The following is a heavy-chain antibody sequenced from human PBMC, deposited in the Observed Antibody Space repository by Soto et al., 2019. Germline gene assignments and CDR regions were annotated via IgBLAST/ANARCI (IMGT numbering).Heavy chain of an antibody. D-gene: IGHD2-2*01. Sequence: EVQLVVSGGGLVKPGGSLRLCCAASGFTFSECSLNWVRQAPGKGLEWVSSISGSGTYTYYAESVKGRSTISRDNGENSVCLQRHSLRADDTAIYYCARGPTRDADYFDFWGRGTLVTVSS. CDR1: GFTFSECS. V-gene: IGHV3-21*01. J-gene: IGHJ4*02. CDR2: ISGSGTYT. CDR3: ARGPTRDADYFDF.